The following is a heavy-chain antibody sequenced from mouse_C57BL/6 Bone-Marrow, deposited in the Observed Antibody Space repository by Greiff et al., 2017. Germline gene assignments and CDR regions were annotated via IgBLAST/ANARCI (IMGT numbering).Heavy chain of an antibody. CDR1: GYTFTSYG. V-gene: IGHV1-81*01. CDR3: ARDSRRGFAY. J-gene: IGHJ3*01. Sequence: QVQLQQSGAELARPGASVKLSCKASGYTFTSYGISWVKQRTGQGLEWIGEIYPRSGNTYSNEKFKGKATLTADKSSSTAYMELRSLTSEDSAVYFCARDSRRGFAYWGQGTLVTVSA. CDR2: IYPRSGNT.